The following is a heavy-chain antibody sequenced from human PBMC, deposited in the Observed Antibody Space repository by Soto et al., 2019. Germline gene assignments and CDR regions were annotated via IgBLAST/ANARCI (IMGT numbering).Heavy chain of an antibody. J-gene: IGHJ1*01. D-gene: IGHD3-9*01. CDR2: INHDGSEK. V-gene: IGHV3-7*04. Sequence: DVQVVESGGGLVQPGGSLRLSCVTSGFTFSGFWVSWVRQAPGKGLESVAYINHDGSEKYYVDSMEGRFTISRDNAKNSLYLQMNSLRDEDTAVYYCARDRADDRYWGQGTLVTVSS. CDR3: ARDRADDRY. CDR1: GFTFSGFW.